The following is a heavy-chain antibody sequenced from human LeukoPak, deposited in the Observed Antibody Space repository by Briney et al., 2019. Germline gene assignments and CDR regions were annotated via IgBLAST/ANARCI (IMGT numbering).Heavy chain of an antibody. CDR3: ANANWNYDNYNYYYYMDV. V-gene: IGHV3-9*01. Sequence: GGSLRLSCAASGFTFDDYVMHWVRQAPGKGLEWVSGISWNSGRIGYADSVKGRFTISRDNAKNSLYLQMNSLRAEDTAVYYCANANWNYDNYNYYYYMDVWGKGTTVTVSS. CDR2: ISWNSGRI. J-gene: IGHJ6*03. CDR1: GFTFDDYV. D-gene: IGHD1-7*01.